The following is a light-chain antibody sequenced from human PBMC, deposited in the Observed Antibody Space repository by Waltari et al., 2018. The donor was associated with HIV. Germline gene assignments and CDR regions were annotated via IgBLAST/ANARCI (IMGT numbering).Light chain of an antibody. Sequence: DIQMTQSPSALSASVGDRVTITCRAGRNIDKYLNWYQQIPGKAPKLLIYDASTLQNGVSSRFTGSGSGTDFTLSIRSLQPEDFATYFCQQAYSTPFTFGPGTKVDMK. CDR1: RNIDKY. CDR3: QQAYSTPFT. CDR2: DAS. J-gene: IGKJ3*01. V-gene: IGKV1-39*01.